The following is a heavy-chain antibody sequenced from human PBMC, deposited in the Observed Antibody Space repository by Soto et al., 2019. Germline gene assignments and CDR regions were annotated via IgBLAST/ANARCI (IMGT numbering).Heavy chain of an antibody. CDR3: AKDPGSGYYYSN. CDR1: GFTFSSYA. V-gene: IGHV3-23*04. CDR2: ISGSGGST. Sequence: VQLVESGGGLVQPGGSLRLSCAASGFTFSSYAMSWVRQAPGKGLEWVAAISGSGGSTYYADSVKGRFTISRDNSKNSPDVQTNSLRAEDTAVYYCAKDPGSGYYYSNWGQGALVAVSS. J-gene: IGHJ1*01. D-gene: IGHD3-22*01.